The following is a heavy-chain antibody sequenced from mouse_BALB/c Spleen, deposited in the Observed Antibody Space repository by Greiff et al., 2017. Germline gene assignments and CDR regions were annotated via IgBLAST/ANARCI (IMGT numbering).Heavy chain of an antibody. D-gene: IGHD3-2*01. CDR2: IWGGGST. J-gene: IGHJ4*01. Sequence: VKVVESGLGLVAPSQSLSITCTVSGFSLSRYSVHWVRQPPGKGLEWLGMIWGGGSTDYNSALKSRLSISKDNSKSQVFLKMNSLQTDDTAMYYCARNVDSSGRYAMDYWGQGTSVTVSS. CDR1: GFSLSRYS. V-gene: IGHV2-6-4*01. CDR3: ARNVDSSGRYAMDY.